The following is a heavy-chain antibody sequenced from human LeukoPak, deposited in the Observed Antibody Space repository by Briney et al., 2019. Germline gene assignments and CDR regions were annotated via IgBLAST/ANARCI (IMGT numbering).Heavy chain of an antibody. CDR2: IYYSGST. Sequence: SETLPLTCTVSGGSISSSSYYWGWIRQPPGKGLEWIGSIYYSGSTYYNPSLKSRVTISVDTSKNQFSLKLSSVTAADTAVYYCARAKPPYYYDSSGYYYVGYFDYWGQGTLVTVSS. V-gene: IGHV4-39*07. CDR3: ARAKPPYYYDSSGYYYVGYFDY. D-gene: IGHD3-22*01. CDR1: GGSISSSSYY. J-gene: IGHJ4*02.